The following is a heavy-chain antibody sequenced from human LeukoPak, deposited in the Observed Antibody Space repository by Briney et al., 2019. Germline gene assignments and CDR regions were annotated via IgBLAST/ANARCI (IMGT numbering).Heavy chain of an antibody. CDR2: ISGSGGST. CDR1: GFTFSSHA. Sequence: GGSLRLSCAASGFTFSSHAMSWVRQAPGKGLEWVSAISGSGGSTYYADSVKGRFIISRDNSKNTLYLQMNSLRAEDTAVYYCARDIVVVPAAGFDPWGQGTLVTVSS. J-gene: IGHJ5*02. V-gene: IGHV3-23*01. D-gene: IGHD2-2*01. CDR3: ARDIVVVPAAGFDP.